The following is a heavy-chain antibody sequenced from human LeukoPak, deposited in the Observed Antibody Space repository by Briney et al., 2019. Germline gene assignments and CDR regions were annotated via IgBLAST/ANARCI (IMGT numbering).Heavy chain of an antibody. CDR1: GFTFSDYN. CDR2: ISRSGSTK. D-gene: IGHD2-15*01. J-gene: IGHJ6*03. CDR3: ARVLRYCSGGNCYSGGLGYMDV. Sequence: PGGSLRLSCAASGFTFSDYNMRWIRQAPGKGLEWVSSISRSGSTKYYADSVKGRFTISRDNAKNSLFLQMNSLRAEDTAVYYCARVLRYCSGGNCYSGGLGYMDVWGKGTTVTISS. V-gene: IGHV3-11*01.